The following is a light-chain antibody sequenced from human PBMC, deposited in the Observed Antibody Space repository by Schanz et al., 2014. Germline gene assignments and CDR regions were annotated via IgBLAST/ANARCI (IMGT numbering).Light chain of an antibody. CDR3: QQYGLAPYT. CDR1: QSVSSN. V-gene: IGKV3D-15*01. Sequence: EIVMTQSPATLSVSPGERATLSCRANQSVSSNLAWYQQKPGQAPRLLIYGSSNRATGIPARFSGSGSGTDFTLTISRLEPDDFGVFYCQQYGLAPYTFGRGTRLELK. CDR2: GSS. J-gene: IGKJ2*01.